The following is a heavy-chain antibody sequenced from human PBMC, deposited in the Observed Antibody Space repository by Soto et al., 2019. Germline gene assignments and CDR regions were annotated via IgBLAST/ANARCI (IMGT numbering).Heavy chain of an antibody. J-gene: IGHJ6*03. V-gene: IGHV3-15*01. D-gene: IGHD3-10*01. CDR1: GFTFSNAW. CDR3: TTDFTMVRGAKYYYYYYMDV. Sequence: EVQLVESGGGLVKPGGSLRLSCAASGFTFSNAWMSWVRQAPGKGLEWVGRIKSKTDGGTTDYAAPVKGRFTISRDDSKNTLYLQMNSLKTEDTAVYYCTTDFTMVRGAKYYYYYYMDVWGKGTTVTVSS. CDR2: IKSKTDGGTT.